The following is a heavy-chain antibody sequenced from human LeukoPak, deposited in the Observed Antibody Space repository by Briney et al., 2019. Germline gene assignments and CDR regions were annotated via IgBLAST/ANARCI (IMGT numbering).Heavy chain of an antibody. Sequence: PGGSLRLSCAASGFTFDDYAMHWVRQAPGKGLDWVSGISWNSGSIGYADSVKGRFTISRDNSKNTLYLQMNSLRAEDTAVYFCAKPAKTDYADYWGQGTLVTVSS. CDR3: AKPAKTDYADY. CDR1: GFTFDDYA. V-gene: IGHV3-9*01. J-gene: IGHJ4*02. D-gene: IGHD1-14*01. CDR2: ISWNSGSI.